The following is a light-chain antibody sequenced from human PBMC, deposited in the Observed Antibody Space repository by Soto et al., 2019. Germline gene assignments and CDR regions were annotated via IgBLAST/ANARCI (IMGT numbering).Light chain of an antibody. Sequence: DIQMTQSPSTLSASVGDRVIIVCRASQSIGSWLAWYQQKPGKAPKLLIYKASSLESGVPSRFSGSGSGTEFTLTISSLQPDDFATYYCQHHNSYSEAFGQGTKVDIK. J-gene: IGKJ1*01. CDR3: QHHNSYSEA. CDR1: QSIGSW. V-gene: IGKV1-5*03. CDR2: KAS.